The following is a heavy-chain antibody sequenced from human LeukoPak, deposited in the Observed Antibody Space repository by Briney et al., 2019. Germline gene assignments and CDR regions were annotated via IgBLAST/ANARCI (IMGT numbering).Heavy chain of an antibody. D-gene: IGHD6-13*01. J-gene: IGHJ4*02. CDR2: ISYDGSNK. V-gene: IGHV3-30-3*01. CDR1: GXTFSRFA. Sequence: QPGRSLRLSWAASGXTFSRFAVYWVRQAPGKGLEWVAVISYDGSNKYYADSVKGPFTISRDNSKNTLYLQMNSLRAEDTAVYYCAIDTSAERGQQLANWGQGTLVTVSS. CDR3: AIDTSAERGQQLAN.